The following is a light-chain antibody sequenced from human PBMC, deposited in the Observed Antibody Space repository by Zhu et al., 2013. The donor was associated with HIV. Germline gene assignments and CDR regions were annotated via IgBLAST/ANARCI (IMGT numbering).Light chain of an antibody. CDR2: AAS. CDR1: QSLNTN. J-gene: IGKJ1*01. Sequence: VLTQSPATLSVSPGETATLSCRASQSLNTNLAWYQQKPGQPPRLLIYAASTRATDIPARFSGRGSGTDFTLTISRLEPEDFAVYYCQQYGSSLWTFGQGTKVEIK. CDR3: QQYGSSLWT. V-gene: IGKV3-20*01.